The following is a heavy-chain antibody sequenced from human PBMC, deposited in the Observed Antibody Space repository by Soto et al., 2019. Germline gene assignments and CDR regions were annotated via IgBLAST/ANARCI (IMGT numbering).Heavy chain of an antibody. CDR3: ASPYNYYDSSGYLYQGAFDI. CDR1: GGTFSSYA. Sequence: QVQLVQSGAEVKKPGSSVKVSCKASGGTFSSYAISWVRQAPGQGLEWMGGIIPIFGTANYAQKFQGRVTITADESTSTAYMELSSLRSEDTAVYYCASPYNYYDSSGYLYQGAFDIWGQGTMVTVSS. D-gene: IGHD3-22*01. J-gene: IGHJ3*02. CDR2: IIPIFGTA. V-gene: IGHV1-69*01.